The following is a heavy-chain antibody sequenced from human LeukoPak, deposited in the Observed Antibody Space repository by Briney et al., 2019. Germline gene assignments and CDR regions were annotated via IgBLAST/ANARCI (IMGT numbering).Heavy chain of an antibody. J-gene: IGHJ3*02. Sequence: GGSLRLSCAASGFTFSSYALHWVRQAPGKGLEYVSAISSNGGSTYYANSVKGRFTISRDNSKNTLYLQMGSLRAEDMAVYYCARSAYSSGWYWRAFDIWGQGTMVTVSS. CDR3: ARSAYSSGWYWRAFDI. D-gene: IGHD6-19*01. CDR2: ISSNGGST. V-gene: IGHV3-64*01. CDR1: GFTFSSYA.